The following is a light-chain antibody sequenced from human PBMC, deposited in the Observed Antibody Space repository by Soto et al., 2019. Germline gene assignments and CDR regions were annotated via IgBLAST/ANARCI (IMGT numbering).Light chain of an antibody. CDR3: HQYYGSPYS. V-gene: IGKV4-1*01. Sequence: DIAMTQSPDSLVVSLGERATINCKSGRTVLSTADNQNFLAWYQQRPGQPPKLLIYDASTRAPGVPDRFIGSGSATEFTLTVAGLQPEDEAVYYCHQYYGSPYSFGQGTRLEI. J-gene: IGKJ2*01. CDR2: DAS. CDR1: RTVLSTADNQNF.